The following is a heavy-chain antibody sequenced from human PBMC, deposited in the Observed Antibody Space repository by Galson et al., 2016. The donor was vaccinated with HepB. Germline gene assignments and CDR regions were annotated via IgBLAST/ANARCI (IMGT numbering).Heavy chain of an antibody. CDR2: IRSSSSYI. J-gene: IGHJ4*02. CDR3: ARDRKKVPLVVTRPY. CDR1: GFTFSSHA. D-gene: IGHD2-15*01. Sequence: SLRLSCAASGFTFSSHAMNWVRQAPGKGLEWVSYIRSSSSYIYYADAVKGRFIISRDNAKKSLYLQMNSLRAEDTAVYYCARDRKKVPLVVTRPYWGQGTLVTVSS. V-gene: IGHV3-21*01.